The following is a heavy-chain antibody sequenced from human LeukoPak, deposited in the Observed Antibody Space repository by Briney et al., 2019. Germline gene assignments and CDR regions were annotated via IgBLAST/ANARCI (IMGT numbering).Heavy chain of an antibody. V-gene: IGHV1-8*01. CDR2: MNPNSGNT. J-gene: IGHJ6*02. D-gene: IGHD2-2*01. CDR1: GYTFTSYD. Sequence: GASVKVSCKASGYTFTSYDINWVRQATGQGLEWMGWMNPNSGNTGYAQKFQGRVTMTRNTSISTAYMELSSLRSEDTAVYYCAREKGKIVVVPAAMRGYYYYGMDVWGQGTTVTVSS. CDR3: AREKGKIVVVPAAMRGYYYYGMDV.